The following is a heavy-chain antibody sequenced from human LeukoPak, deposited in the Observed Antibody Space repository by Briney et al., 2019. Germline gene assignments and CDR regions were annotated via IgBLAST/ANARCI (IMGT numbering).Heavy chain of an antibody. CDR2: INPNSGGT. CDR3: AKSLGGVGYQWLPNFDY. Sequence: GASVKVSCKASGYTFTGYYMHWVRQAPGQGLEWMGWINPNSGGTNYAQKFQGRVTMTRDTSISTAYMELSRLRSDDTAVYYCAKSLGGVGYQWLPNFDYWGQGTLVTVSS. J-gene: IGHJ4*02. CDR1: GYTFTGYY. D-gene: IGHD6-19*01. V-gene: IGHV1-2*02.